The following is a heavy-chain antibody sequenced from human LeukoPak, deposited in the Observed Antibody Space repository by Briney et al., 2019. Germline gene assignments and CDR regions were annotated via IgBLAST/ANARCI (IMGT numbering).Heavy chain of an antibody. V-gene: IGHV3-21*04. CDR2: ISRSGRHI. Sequence: PGGSLRLSCAASGFTFSTYSMNWVRQAPGKGLEWVSSISRSGRHIYCADSMKGRFTISRDNSKNTLYLQMNSLRAEDTAVYYCAKDRAVAGVDDYWGQGTLVTVSS. J-gene: IGHJ4*02. CDR3: AKDRAVAGVDDY. D-gene: IGHD6-19*01. CDR1: GFTFSTYS.